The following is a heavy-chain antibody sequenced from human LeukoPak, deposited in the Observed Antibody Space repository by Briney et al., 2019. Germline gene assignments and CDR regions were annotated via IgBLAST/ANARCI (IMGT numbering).Heavy chain of an antibody. Sequence: GGSLRLSCAASGFTFSSYSMNWVRQAPGKGLEWVSSISSSSSYIYYADSVKGRFTISRDNAKNSLYLQMNSLRAEDTAVYYCARNSGLGYCSSTSCRNWLDPWGQGTLVTVSS. CDR2: ISSSSSYI. J-gene: IGHJ5*02. V-gene: IGHV3-21*01. D-gene: IGHD2-2*01. CDR3: ARNSGLGYCSSTSCRNWLDP. CDR1: GFTFSSYS.